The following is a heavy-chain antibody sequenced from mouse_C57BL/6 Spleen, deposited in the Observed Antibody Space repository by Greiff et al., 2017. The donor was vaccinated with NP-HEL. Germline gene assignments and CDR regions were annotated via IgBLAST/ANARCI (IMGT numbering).Heavy chain of an antibody. CDR2: ISNGGGST. CDR1: GFTFSDYY. J-gene: IGHJ1*03. V-gene: IGHV5-12*01. D-gene: IGHD4-1*01. CDR3: ARLSTGTANWYFDV. Sequence: EVQRVESGGGLVQPGGSLKLSCAASGFTFSDYYMYWVRQTPEKRLEWVAYISNGGGSTYYPDTVKGRFTISRDNAKNTLYLQMSRLKSEDTAMYYCARLSTGTANWYFDVWGTGTTVTVSS.